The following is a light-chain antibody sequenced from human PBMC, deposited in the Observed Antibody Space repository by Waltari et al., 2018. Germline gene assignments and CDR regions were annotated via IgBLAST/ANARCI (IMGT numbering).Light chain of an antibody. V-gene: IGLV2-14*01. CDR3: SSYTITYTRV. CDR1: SSDICANNY. Sequence: QSALTQPASVSGSPGQSITISCTGTSSDICANNYVSWYRQHPGNAPKLILYHVTTRPSGVSNRFSGSKSGNTASLTISGLQAEDEADYFCSSYTITYTRVFGGGTKLTVL. J-gene: IGLJ3*02. CDR2: HVT.